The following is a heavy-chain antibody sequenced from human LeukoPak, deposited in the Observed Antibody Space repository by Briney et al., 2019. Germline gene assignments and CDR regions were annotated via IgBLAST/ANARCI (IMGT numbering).Heavy chain of an antibody. V-gene: IGHV4-34*01. CDR1: GGSFSGYY. Sequence: PSETLSLTRAVYGGSFSGYYWSWIRQPPGKGLEWIGEINHSGSTNYNPSLKSRVTISVDTSKNQFSLKLSSVTAADTAVYYCARAKMVAATIDFEYWGQGTLVTVSS. D-gene: IGHD2-15*01. CDR2: INHSGST. J-gene: IGHJ4*02. CDR3: ARAKMVAATIDFEY.